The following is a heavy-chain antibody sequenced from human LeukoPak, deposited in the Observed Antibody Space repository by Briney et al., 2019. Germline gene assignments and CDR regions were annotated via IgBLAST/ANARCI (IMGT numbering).Heavy chain of an antibody. CDR2: ISGSGGST. CDR1: GFTFSSYA. V-gene: IGHV3-23*01. J-gene: IGHJ4*02. D-gene: IGHD3-22*01. CDR3: ATDLIVVVITTPYYFDY. Sequence: QSGGSLRLSCAASGFTFSSYAMSWVRQAPGKGLEWVSAISGSGGSTYYADSVKGRFTISRDNSKNTLYLQMNSLRAEDTAVYYCATDLIVVVITTPYYFDYWGQGTLVTVSS.